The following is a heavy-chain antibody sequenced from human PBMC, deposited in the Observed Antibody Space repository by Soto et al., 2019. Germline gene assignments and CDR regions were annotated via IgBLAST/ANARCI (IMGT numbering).Heavy chain of an antibody. CDR3: AKPPVGYSYGLFFDY. D-gene: IGHD5-18*01. CDR2: ISGSGGST. V-gene: IGHV3-23*01. CDR1: GFTFSSYA. J-gene: IGHJ4*02. Sequence: EVQPLESGGGLVQPGGSLRLSCAASGFTFSSYAMSWVRQAPGKGLEWVSAISGSGGSTYYADSVKGRFTISRDNSKNTLYLQMNSPRAEDTAVYYCAKPPVGYSYGLFFDYWGQGTLVTVSS.